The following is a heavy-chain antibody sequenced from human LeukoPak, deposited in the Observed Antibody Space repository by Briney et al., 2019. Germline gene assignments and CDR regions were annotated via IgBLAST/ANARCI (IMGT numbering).Heavy chain of an antibody. D-gene: IGHD3-22*01. CDR3: AKTEVRDYFDPSGRKVVDY. J-gene: IGHJ4*02. CDR1: GFTFSSYA. Sequence: GGSLRLSCAASGFTFSSYAMSWVRQAPGKGLEWVSAISGSGGSTYYADSVKGRFTISRDNSKSTLYLQMNSLRAEDTAVYYCAKTEVRDYFDPSGRKVVDYWGQGTLVTVSS. CDR2: ISGSGGST. V-gene: IGHV3-23*01.